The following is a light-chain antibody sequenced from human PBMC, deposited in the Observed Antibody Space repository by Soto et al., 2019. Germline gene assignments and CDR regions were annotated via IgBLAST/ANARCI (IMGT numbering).Light chain of an antibody. J-gene: IGKJ1*01. CDR2: DAS. V-gene: IGKV1-5*01. Sequence: DIQMTQSPYTLSASVGDRVTITCRASQSISSWLAWYQQKPGKAPNLLIYDASSLTSGAPSRFSGSGSGTEFTLTISSLQPDDFATYYCQQYNSYPWTFGQGSKVEIK. CDR1: QSISSW. CDR3: QQYNSYPWT.